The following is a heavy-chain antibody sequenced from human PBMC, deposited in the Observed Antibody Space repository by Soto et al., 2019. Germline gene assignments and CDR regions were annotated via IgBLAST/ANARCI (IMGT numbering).Heavy chain of an antibody. Sequence: ASVKVSCKASGYTFTSYAMHWVRQAPGQRLEWMGWINAGNGNTKYSQKFQGRVTITRDTSASTAYTELSSLRSEDTAVYYCARGWEPSWYFDRWGRGTLVTVSS. CDR3: ARGWEPSWYFDR. CDR1: GYTFTSYA. D-gene: IGHD1-26*01. V-gene: IGHV1-3*01. J-gene: IGHJ2*01. CDR2: INAGNGNT.